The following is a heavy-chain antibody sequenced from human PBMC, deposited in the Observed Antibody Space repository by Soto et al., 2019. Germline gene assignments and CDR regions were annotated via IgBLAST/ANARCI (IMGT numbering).Heavy chain of an antibody. J-gene: IGHJ6*02. V-gene: IGHV4-31*03. Sequence: PSETLSLTCTVSGGSISSGGYYWSWIRQHPGKGLEWIGYIYYSGSTYYNPSLKSRVTISVDTSKNQFSLKLSSVTAADTAVYYCARVRYSGYEEWNYGMDVWGQGTTVNVSS. CDR3: ARVRYSGYEEWNYGMDV. CDR2: IYYSGST. CDR1: GGSISSGGYY. D-gene: IGHD5-12*01.